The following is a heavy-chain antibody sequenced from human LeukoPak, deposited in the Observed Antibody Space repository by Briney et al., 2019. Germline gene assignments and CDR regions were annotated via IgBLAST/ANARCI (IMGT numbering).Heavy chain of an antibody. CDR3: ASRYNNWYFDL. CDR1: GFTFSSYA. V-gene: IGHV3-48*03. D-gene: IGHD3-16*02. CDR2: ISSSGSTI. J-gene: IGHJ2*01. Sequence: GGSLRLSCAASGFTFSSYAMNWVRQAPGKGLEWVSYISSSGSTIYYADSVKGRFTISRDNAKNSLYLQMNSLRAEDTAVYYCASRYNNWYFDLWGRGTLVTVSS.